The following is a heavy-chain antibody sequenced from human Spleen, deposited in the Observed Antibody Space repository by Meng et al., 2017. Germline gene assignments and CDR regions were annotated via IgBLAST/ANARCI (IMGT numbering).Heavy chain of an antibody. D-gene: IGHD2-15*01. V-gene: IGHV1-18*01. CDR2: ISANIGYT. Sequence: ASVKVSCKASGFTFSSYVFYWVRQAPGQGLEWMGWISANIGYTNSAQKFQGRVTMTRDTSISTAYMELSRLRSDDTAVYYCARWTPRVAGFDYWGQGTLVTVSS. J-gene: IGHJ4*02. CDR1: GFTFSSYV. CDR3: ARWTPRVAGFDY.